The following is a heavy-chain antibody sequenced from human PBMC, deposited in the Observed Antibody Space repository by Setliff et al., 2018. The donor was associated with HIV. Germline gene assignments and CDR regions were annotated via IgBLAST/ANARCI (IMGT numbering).Heavy chain of an antibody. CDR1: GGSISSHC. D-gene: IGHD4-17*01. Sequence: SETLSLTCTVSGGSISSHCWSWIRQSPGKALEWIGYIYASGSIIYNPSLKSRITISEDTSKNQVSLKLRSVTAADTAVYYCARYYCENTVCSGFDMWGQGTMVTVSS. CDR3: ARYYCENTVCSGFDM. CDR2: IYASGSI. J-gene: IGHJ3*02. V-gene: IGHV4-59*11.